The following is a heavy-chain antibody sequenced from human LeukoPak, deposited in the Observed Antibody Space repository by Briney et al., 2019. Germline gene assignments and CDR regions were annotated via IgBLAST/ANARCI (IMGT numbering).Heavy chain of an antibody. CDR3: ASPVGATTVRAFDI. D-gene: IGHD1-26*01. CDR2: TRNEANIYTT. V-gene: IGHV3-72*01. Sequence: GGSLRLSCAASGFTFSDHYMDWVRQAPGKGLEWVGRTRNEANIYTTKYAASVKGRFTISRDDSKNSLYLQMNSLKTEDTAVYYCASPVGATTVRAFDIWGQGTMVTVSS. J-gene: IGHJ3*02. CDR1: GFTFSDHY.